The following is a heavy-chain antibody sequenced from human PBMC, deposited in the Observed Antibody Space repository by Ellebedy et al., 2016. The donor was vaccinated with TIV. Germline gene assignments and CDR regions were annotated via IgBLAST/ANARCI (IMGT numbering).Heavy chain of an antibody. J-gene: IGHJ6*02. Sequence: SCVISGDSFSTDIGWNWIRQSPSRGLEWLGRTYYRSKWNNDYAVSLKSRITINPDTSKNQFSLQLNSVIPDDTAVYYCARGWFGSGMGVWGQGTTVTVSS. CDR1: GDSFSTDIG. CDR3: ARGWFGSGMGV. V-gene: IGHV6-1*01. CDR2: TYYRSKWNN. D-gene: IGHD3-10*01.